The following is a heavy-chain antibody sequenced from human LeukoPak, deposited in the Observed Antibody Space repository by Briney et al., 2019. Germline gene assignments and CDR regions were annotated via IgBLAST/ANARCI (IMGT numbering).Heavy chain of an antibody. CDR3: ARSLWPEDY. D-gene: IGHD2-21*01. CDR2: MKPDGSEK. Sequence: QAGGSLRLSCAASGFTVSNCWMSWVRQAPGKGLEWVANMKPDGSEKNYVDSVKGRFTISRDNAKNSLYLQMNSLRAEDTAVYYCARSLWPEDYWGQGILVTVSS. V-gene: IGHV3-7*01. CDR1: GFTVSNCW. J-gene: IGHJ4*02.